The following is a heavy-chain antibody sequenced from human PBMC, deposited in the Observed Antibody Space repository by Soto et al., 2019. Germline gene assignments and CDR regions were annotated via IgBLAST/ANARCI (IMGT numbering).Heavy chain of an antibody. CDR1: GIEFSNYA. CDR2: SSASGRSR. Sequence: PVGSLRLSCVASGIEFSNYAMGWVRQAPGKGLEWVSISSASGRSRYHADSVKGRFTISRDNSKNTLYLHMTNLRAEDTAVYYCAKDGNWLDVYFDVWGQGTPVTVSS. D-gene: IGHD6-19*01. CDR3: AKDGNWLDVYFDV. V-gene: IGHV3-23*01. J-gene: IGHJ4*02.